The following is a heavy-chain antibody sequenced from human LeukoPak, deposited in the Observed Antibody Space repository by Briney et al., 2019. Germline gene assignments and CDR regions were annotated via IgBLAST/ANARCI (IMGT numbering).Heavy chain of an antibody. CDR3: ARTPGYCSDGTCYFDY. CDR1: GGSISSRHYS. V-gene: IGHV4-39*01. Sequence: SETLSLTCTVSGGSISSRHYSWCWIRQPPGKGLEWIGSFFYSGSTYSDPSLKSRVTISVDTSKNQFSLKMNSVTAADTAVYYCARTPGYCSDGTCYFDYWGQGPLVTVPS. J-gene: IGHJ4*02. D-gene: IGHD2-15*01. CDR2: FFYSGST.